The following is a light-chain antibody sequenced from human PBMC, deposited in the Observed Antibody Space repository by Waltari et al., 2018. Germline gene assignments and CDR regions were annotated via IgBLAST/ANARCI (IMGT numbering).Light chain of an antibody. V-gene: IGKV3D-15*01. CDR1: QSISRN. CDR2: GAS. Sequence: EVLMTQSPATLSVSPGERATLSCRASQSISRNLAWYQQKPGQAPRLLIYGASTRAPGIPDRFSGSGSGTEFTLSISGVQSEDFGVYYCQQYNNWWTFGQGTRLEI. CDR3: QQYNNWWT. J-gene: IGKJ2*01.